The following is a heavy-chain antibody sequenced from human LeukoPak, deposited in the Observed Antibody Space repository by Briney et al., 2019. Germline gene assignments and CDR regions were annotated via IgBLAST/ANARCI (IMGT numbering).Heavy chain of an antibody. CDR1: GYTFTGYY. J-gene: IGHJ5*02. V-gene: IGHV1-2*02. CDR2: MNPKSGDT. Sequence: ASVKVSCKASGYTFTGYYIHWVRQAPGQGLECMGWMNPKSGDTRYTQKFQGRLTMTRDTSISTAYMELSSLRSEDTAVYYCARGLRLRSNPAFDPWGQGTLVTVSS. D-gene: IGHD3-3*01. CDR3: ARGLRLRSNPAFDP.